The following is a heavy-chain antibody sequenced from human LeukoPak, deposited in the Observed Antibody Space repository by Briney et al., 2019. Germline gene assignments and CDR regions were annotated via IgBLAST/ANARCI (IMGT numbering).Heavy chain of an antibody. CDR3: AKDREVRGYYGLDV. V-gene: IGHV3-23*01. D-gene: IGHD3-10*01. CDR1: GFTFTSYS. Sequence: GGSLRLSCAASGFTFTSYSMTWVRQAPGKGLEWVSAISASGGNTYSADSVEGRFTISRDNSKNTVYLQMNSLTAEDTAVYYCAKDREVRGYYGLDVWGQGTTVTVSS. CDR2: ISASGGNT. J-gene: IGHJ6*02.